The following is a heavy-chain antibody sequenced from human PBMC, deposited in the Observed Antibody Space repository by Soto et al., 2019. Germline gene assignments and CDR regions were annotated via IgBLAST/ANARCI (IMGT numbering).Heavy chain of an antibody. V-gene: IGHV1-18*01. CDR1: GYTFTSYG. CDR3: AWGGGQWRLDTKNWIDP. D-gene: IGHD6-19*01. CDR2: ISPYKGNT. J-gene: IGHJ5*02. Sequence: ASVKVSCKASGYTFTSYGISWVRQAPGQGLEWMGWISPYKGNTNYAQKLQGRVTMTTDTSTSTAYMELRSLRSDDTAVYYCAWGGGQWRLDTKNWIDPWGQGIMITV.